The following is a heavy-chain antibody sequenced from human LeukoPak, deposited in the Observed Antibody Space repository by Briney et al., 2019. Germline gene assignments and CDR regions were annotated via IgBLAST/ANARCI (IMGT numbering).Heavy chain of an antibody. Sequence: GGSLRLSCAASGFTFSSYWMSWVRQAPGKGLEWVSSISSSSSYIYYADPVKGRFTISRDNAKNSLYLQMNSLRAEDTAVYYCARLGSHNIVVVVAATLDYWGQGTLVTVSS. CDR3: ARLGSHNIVVVVAATLDY. V-gene: IGHV3-21*01. CDR2: ISSSSSYI. J-gene: IGHJ4*02. CDR1: GFTFSSYW. D-gene: IGHD2-15*01.